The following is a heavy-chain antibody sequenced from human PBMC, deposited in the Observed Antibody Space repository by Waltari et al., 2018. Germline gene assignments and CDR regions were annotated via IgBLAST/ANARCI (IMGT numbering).Heavy chain of an antibody. J-gene: IGHJ5*02. CDR2: LNPTRGAT. V-gene: IGHV1-8*02. D-gene: IGHD5-12*01. CDR1: GYTFIHYE. CDR3: ARGRDVFANFDYHWFDP. Sequence: QVQLVQSGAEVLRPGASVKVSCQASGYTFIHYEINWVRQAAGQGLEWMEWLNPTRGATADAQQVQGRITMTWNTPISTAYMEMSNLRSDDAAVLYCARGRDVFANFDYHWFDPRGQGTLVTVSS.